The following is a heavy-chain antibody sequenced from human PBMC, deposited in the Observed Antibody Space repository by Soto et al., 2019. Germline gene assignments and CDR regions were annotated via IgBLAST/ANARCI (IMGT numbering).Heavy chain of an antibody. CDR3: ARGIGYCSSINCYSSRRLRFDS. V-gene: IGHV4-34*01. Sequence: QVQLQQWGAGLLKPLETLSLTCAVYGGSFSGYYWTWIRQSPEKGLEWIGEVNHSGTTYYNPSLKTRVTISVHTPKTQFSLKMSSVTAADTAVYYCARGIGYCSSINCYSSRRLRFDSWGQGTLVTVSS. CDR2: VNHSGTT. CDR1: GGSFSGYY. D-gene: IGHD2-2*01. J-gene: IGHJ4*02.